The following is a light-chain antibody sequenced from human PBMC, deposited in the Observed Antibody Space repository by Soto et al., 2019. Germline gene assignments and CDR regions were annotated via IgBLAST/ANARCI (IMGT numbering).Light chain of an antibody. J-gene: IGLJ2*01. CDR1: SSDVGGYNY. CDR2: DVS. Sequence: QSALTQPASVSGSPGQSITISCTGTSSDVGGYNYVSWYQQHPGKAPKLVIYDVSNRSSGVSNRFSGSKSGNTASLTISGLQAEDEADYYCSSYTNSSNLVVIGGGTKLTVL. CDR3: SSYTNSSNLVV. V-gene: IGLV2-14*01.